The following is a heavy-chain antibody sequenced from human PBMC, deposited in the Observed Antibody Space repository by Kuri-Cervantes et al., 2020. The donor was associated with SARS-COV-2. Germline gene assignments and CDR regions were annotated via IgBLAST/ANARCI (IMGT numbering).Heavy chain of an antibody. CDR3: ARLRSHNNGWFATGYYMDV. V-gene: IGHV4-34*01. D-gene: IGHD6-19*01. CDR2: INYSGTT. J-gene: IGHJ6*03. Sequence: SETLSLTCGVYGGSFSNFHWNWVRQPPGKGMEWIGEINYSGTTNYNPSLKSRVTISVDRSKNQFSLNLTSVTAADTAVYYCARLRSHNNGWFATGYYMDVWGKGTTVTVSS. CDR1: GGSFSNFH.